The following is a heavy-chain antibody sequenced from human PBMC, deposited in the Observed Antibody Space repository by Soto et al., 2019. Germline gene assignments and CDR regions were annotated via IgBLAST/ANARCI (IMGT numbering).Heavy chain of an antibody. D-gene: IGHD2-2*01. Sequence: ETLSLTCTVSGGSISSYYWSWIRQPPGKGLEWIGYIYYSGSTNYNPSLKSRVTISVDTSKNQFSLKLSSVTAADTAVYYCATALGYCSSTSCQSGYYYYYMDVWGKGTTVTVSS. CDR3: ATALGYCSSTSCQSGYYYYYMDV. V-gene: IGHV4-59*08. CDR1: GGSISSYY. J-gene: IGHJ6*03. CDR2: IYYSGST.